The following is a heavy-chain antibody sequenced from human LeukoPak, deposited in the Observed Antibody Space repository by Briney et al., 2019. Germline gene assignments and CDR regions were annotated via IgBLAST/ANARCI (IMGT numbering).Heavy chain of an antibody. CDR2: ISSSSSYI. Sequence: RGSLRLSCAASGFTFSSYSMNWVRQAPGKGLEWVSSISSSSSYIYYADSVKGRFTISRDNAKNSLYLQMNSLRAEGTAVYYCARGRGYSGYDSLDYWGQGTLVTVSS. V-gene: IGHV3-21*01. D-gene: IGHD5-12*01. J-gene: IGHJ4*02. CDR1: GFTFSSYS. CDR3: ARGRGYSGYDSLDY.